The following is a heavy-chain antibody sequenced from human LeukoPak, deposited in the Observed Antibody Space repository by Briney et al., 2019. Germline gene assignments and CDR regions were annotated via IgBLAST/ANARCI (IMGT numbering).Heavy chain of an antibody. CDR1: EFTFSSYG. Sequence: GGSLRLSCAASEFTFSSYGMHWVRQAPGKGLEWVAFIRYDGSNKYYADSVKGRFTISRDNSKNTLYLQMNSLRAEDTAVYYCAKDPWIQLWQYFDYWGQGTLVTVSS. D-gene: IGHD5-18*01. V-gene: IGHV3-30*02. J-gene: IGHJ4*02. CDR2: IRYDGSNK. CDR3: AKDPWIQLWQYFDY.